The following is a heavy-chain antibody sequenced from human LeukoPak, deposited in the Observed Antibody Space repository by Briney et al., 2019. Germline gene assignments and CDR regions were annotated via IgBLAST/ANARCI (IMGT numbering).Heavy chain of an antibody. Sequence: ASVKVSCKASGYTFTGYYIHWVRQAPGQGLEWMGWINPNSGGTNYAQKFQGRVTMTRDTSISTAYMELSRLRSDDTAVYYCASTFIAVAGTVDYWGQGTLVTVSS. D-gene: IGHD6-19*01. CDR1: GYTFTGYY. CDR3: ASTFIAVAGTVDY. V-gene: IGHV1-2*02. CDR2: INPNSGGT. J-gene: IGHJ4*02.